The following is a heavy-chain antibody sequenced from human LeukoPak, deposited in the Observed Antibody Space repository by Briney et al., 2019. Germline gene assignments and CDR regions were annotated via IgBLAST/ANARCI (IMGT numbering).Heavy chain of an antibody. V-gene: IGHV4-39*01. CDR1: DGSISSSSLY. CDR3: ARHPVIKKAFDF. Sequence: SETLSLTCSVSDGSISSSSLYWGWLRQPPGKGLEWIATIYYTGTTDYNPSLETRVIVSVDTSKNQLSLRLSSVTAADTAVYYCARHPVIKKAFDFWGQGTLVTVSS. J-gene: IGHJ3*01. D-gene: IGHD2-21*01. CDR2: IYYTGTT.